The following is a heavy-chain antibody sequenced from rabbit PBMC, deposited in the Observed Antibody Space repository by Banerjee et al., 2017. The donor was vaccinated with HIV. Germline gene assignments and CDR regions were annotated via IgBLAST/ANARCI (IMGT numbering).Heavy chain of an antibody. CDR1: GFSLSSGYY. D-gene: IGHD6-1*01. V-gene: IGHV1S40*01. CDR2: IYPDYGTT. J-gene: IGHJ4*01. CDR3: TRAAGYGGYGYSTGFTL. Sequence: QSLEESGGDLVKPGASLALTCKASGFSLSSGYYICWVRQAPGKGLEWIAYIYPDYGTTDYATWAKGRFTISLDNAQNTVFLQMTSLTAADTATYFCTRAAGYGGYGYSTGFTLWGPGTLVTVS.